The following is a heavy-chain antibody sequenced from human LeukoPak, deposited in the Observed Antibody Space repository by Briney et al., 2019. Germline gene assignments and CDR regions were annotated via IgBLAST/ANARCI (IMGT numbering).Heavy chain of an antibody. V-gene: IGHV3-33*01. Sequence: GGSLRLSCAASGFTFSSYGMHWVRQAPGKGLEWVAVIWYDGSNKYYADSVKGRFTISRDNSKNTLYLQMNSLRAEDTAVYYCARDGGYSGYDPYYFDYWGQGTQVTVSS. D-gene: IGHD5-12*01. CDR2: IWYDGSNK. CDR1: GFTFSSYG. CDR3: ARDGGYSGYDPYYFDY. J-gene: IGHJ4*02.